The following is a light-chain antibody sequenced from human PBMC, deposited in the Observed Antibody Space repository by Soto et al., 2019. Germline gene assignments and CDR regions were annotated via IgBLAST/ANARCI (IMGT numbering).Light chain of an antibody. V-gene: IGKV1-6*01. J-gene: IGKJ1*01. CDR3: LQDYNYPRT. CDR1: QGIRND. CDR2: AAS. Sequence: AIQMTQSPSSLSASVGDRVTITCRASQGIRNDLGWYQQKPGKAPKLLIYAASSLQSGVPSRFSGSGSDTDFTLTISSLLPEDFVTYYCLQDYNYPRTFGQGTKVEIK.